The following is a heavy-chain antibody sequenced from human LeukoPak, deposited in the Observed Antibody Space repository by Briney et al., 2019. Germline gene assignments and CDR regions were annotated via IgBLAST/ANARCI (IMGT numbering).Heavy chain of an antibody. J-gene: IGHJ6*03. Sequence: ASVKVSCKASGYTFTSYDINWVRQATGQGLEWMGWMNPNSGNTGYAQKFQGRVTITRNTSISTAYMELSSLRSEDTAVYYCARGILHSGYVGDYYYYMDVWGKGTTVTVSS. CDR1: GYTFTSYD. CDR3: ARGILHSGYVGDYYYYMDV. CDR2: MNPNSGNT. V-gene: IGHV1-8*03. D-gene: IGHD5-12*01.